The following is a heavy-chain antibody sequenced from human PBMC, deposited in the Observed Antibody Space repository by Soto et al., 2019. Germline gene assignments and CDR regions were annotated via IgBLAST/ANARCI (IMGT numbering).Heavy chain of an antibody. CDR3: ARVSYRPAWSFDY. CDR2: ISAYNGNT. CDR1: GYTFTSYG. V-gene: IGHV1-18*01. Sequence: ASVKVSCKASGYTFTSYGISWVRQAPGQGLEWMGWISAYNGNTNYAQKLQGRVTMTTDTSTSTACMELRSLRSDDTAVYYCARVSYRPAWSFDYWGQGTLVTVSS. J-gene: IGHJ4*02.